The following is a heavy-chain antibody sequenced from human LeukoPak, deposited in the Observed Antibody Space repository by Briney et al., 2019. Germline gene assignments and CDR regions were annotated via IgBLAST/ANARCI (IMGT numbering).Heavy chain of an antibody. CDR3: ARVNYDSSGYPDY. J-gene: IGHJ4*02. Sequence: SETLSLTCTVSGGSISSYYWSWIRQPPGKGLEWIGYIYYSGSTNYDPSLKSRVTISVDTSKNQFSLKLSSVTAADTAVYYCARVNYDSSGYPDYWAREPWSPSPQ. CDR1: GGSISSYY. CDR2: IYYSGST. D-gene: IGHD3-22*01. V-gene: IGHV4-59*01.